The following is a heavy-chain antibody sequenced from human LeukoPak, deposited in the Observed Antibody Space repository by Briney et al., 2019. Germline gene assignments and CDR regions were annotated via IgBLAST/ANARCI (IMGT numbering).Heavy chain of an antibody. V-gene: IGHV1-2*02. Sequence: ASVKVSCKASGYTFTGYYMHWVRQAPGQGLEWMGWINPNSGGTNYAQKFQGRVTMTRDTSISTAYMELSRLRSGDTAVYYCARDRGLVGATIGDAFDIWGQGTMVTVSS. D-gene: IGHD1-26*01. CDR2: INPNSGGT. J-gene: IGHJ3*02. CDR1: GYTFTGYY. CDR3: ARDRGLVGATIGDAFDI.